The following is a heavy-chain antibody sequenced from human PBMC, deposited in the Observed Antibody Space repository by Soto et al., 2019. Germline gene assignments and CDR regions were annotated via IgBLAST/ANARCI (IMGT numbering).Heavy chain of an antibody. D-gene: IGHD3-3*01. J-gene: IGHJ4*02. CDR3: AKDLLGFLEWLLYTNYYFGY. CDR1: GFTFSSYG. Sequence: PGGSLRLSCAASGFTFSSYGMHWVRQAPGKGLERVAVISYDGSNKYYADSVKGRFTISRDNSKNTLYLQMNSLRAEDTAVYYCAKDLLGFLEWLLYTNYYFGYWGQGTPVTVSS. CDR2: ISYDGSNK. V-gene: IGHV3-30*18.